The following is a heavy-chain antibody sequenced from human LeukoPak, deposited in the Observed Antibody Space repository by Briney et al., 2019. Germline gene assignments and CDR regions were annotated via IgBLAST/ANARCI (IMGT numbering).Heavy chain of an antibody. CDR3: AREGYYYDSRGYYTHDY. CDR1: GGSISGYY. J-gene: IGHJ4*02. D-gene: IGHD3-22*01. V-gene: IGHV4-59*12. CDR2: IYYTGST. Sequence: PSETLSLTCTVSGGSISGYYWSWFRQPPGKGLEWIGYIYYTGSTNYNPSLKSRVTMSVDTSKNQFSLKLSSVTAADTAVYYCAREGYYYDSRGYYTHDYWGQGILVTVSS.